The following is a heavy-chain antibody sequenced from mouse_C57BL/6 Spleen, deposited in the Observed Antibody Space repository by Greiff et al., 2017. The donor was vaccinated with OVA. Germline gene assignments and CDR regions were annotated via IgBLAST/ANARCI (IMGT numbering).Heavy chain of an antibody. CDR1: GYTFTSYW. CDR2: IDPSDSET. J-gene: IGHJ1*03. D-gene: IGHD1-1*01. V-gene: IGHV1-52*01. Sequence: QVQLQQPGAELVRPGSSVKLSCKASGYTFTSYWMHWVKQRPIQGLEWIGNIDPSDSETHYNQKFKDKATLTVDKSSSTAYMQLSSLTSEDSAVYDCARSSYGSSYENWYFDVWGTGTTVTVSS. CDR3: ARSSYGSSYENWYFDV.